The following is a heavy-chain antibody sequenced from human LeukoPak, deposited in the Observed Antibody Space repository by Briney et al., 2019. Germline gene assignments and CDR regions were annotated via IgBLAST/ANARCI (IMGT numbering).Heavy chain of an antibody. CDR3: ARGLRVRSWFDP. D-gene: IGHD4-17*01. Sequence: PSQTLSLTCAVSGGSISSGGYSWSWIRQPPGKGLEWIGEINHSGSTNYNPSLKSRVTISVDTSKNQFSLKLSSVTAADTAVYYCARGLRVRSWFDPWGQGTLVTVSS. V-gene: IGHV4-30-2*01. CDR2: INHSGST. CDR1: GGSISSGGYS. J-gene: IGHJ5*02.